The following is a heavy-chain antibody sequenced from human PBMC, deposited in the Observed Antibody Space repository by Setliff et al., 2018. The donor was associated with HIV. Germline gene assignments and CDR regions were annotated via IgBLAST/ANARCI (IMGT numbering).Heavy chain of an antibody. J-gene: IGHJ4*02. V-gene: IGHV1-18*01. CDR3: AGGKTWLRFLDY. Sequence: ASVKVSCKASGYTFNNYGISWVRQAPGQGLEWMGWINTHSGYTNYAQNVQGRVTVTMDTSTSTAYMELRSLKSDDTAVYYCAGGKTWLRFLDYWGQGTLVTVSS. D-gene: IGHD5-12*01. CDR1: GYTFNNYG. CDR2: INTHSGYT.